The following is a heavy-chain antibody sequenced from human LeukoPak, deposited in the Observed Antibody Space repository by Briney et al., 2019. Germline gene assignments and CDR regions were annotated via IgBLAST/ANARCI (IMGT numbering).Heavy chain of an antibody. D-gene: IGHD6-13*01. J-gene: IGHJ6*02. CDR2: INPNSGGT. CDR1: GYTFTGYY. V-gene: IGHV1-2*04. Sequence: GASVKVSCKASGYTFTGYYMHWVRQAPGQGLEWMGWINPNSGGTNYAQKFQGWVTMTRDTSISTAYMELSRLRSDDTAVYYCARDLRYSSSWYPNVERRTPIDYGMDVWGQGTTVTVSS. CDR3: ARDLRYSSSWYPNVERRTPIDYGMDV.